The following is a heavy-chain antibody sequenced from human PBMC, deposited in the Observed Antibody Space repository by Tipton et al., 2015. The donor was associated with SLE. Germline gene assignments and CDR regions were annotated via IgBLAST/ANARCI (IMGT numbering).Heavy chain of an antibody. CDR2: TNPSGNT. J-gene: IGHJ3*02. D-gene: IGHD3-22*01. CDR3: ARHFPRHYDSRTYSEAFDI. Sequence: TLSLTCAVYGGSFSGYSWSWIRQPPGKGLEWIGQTNPSGNTNYNPSLKSRVTISVDTSNNQLSLKLTSVTAADTAVYYCARHFPRHYDSRTYSEAFDIWGQGTMVTVSS. CDR1: GGSFSGYS. V-gene: IGHV4-34*01.